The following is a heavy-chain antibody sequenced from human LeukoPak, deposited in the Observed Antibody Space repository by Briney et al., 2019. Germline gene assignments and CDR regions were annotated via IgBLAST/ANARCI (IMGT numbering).Heavy chain of an antibody. V-gene: IGHV1-2*02. D-gene: IGHD4-11*01. CDR2: SNPNSGDT. Sequence: GASVKVSCKASGYTFIDYYIHWVRQAPGQGLEWMGWSNPNSGDTKYAQRFQGRVSMTRDTSINTAYMSLSRLASDDAAMYFCARSQRRLRTYSDDYINPRNYYYKLDVWGKGTTVTISS. CDR1: GYTFIDYY. CDR3: ARSQRRLRTYSDDYINPRNYYYKLDV. J-gene: IGHJ6*03.